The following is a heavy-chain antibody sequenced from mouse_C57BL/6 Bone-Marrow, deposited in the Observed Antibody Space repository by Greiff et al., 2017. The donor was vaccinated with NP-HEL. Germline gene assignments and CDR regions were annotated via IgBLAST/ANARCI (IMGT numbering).Heavy chain of an antibody. V-gene: IGHV5-2*03. CDR2: INSDGGST. D-gene: IGHD1-1*01. Sequence: DVKLVESGGGLVQPGESLKLSCESNEYEFPSHDMSWVRTTPEKRLELVAAINSDGGSTYYPDTMERRFIISRDNTKKTLYLQMSSLRSEDTALYYCARRGFTTVVASYWYFDVWGTGTTVTVSS. CDR1: EYEFPSHD. CDR3: ARRGFTTVVASYWYFDV. J-gene: IGHJ1*03.